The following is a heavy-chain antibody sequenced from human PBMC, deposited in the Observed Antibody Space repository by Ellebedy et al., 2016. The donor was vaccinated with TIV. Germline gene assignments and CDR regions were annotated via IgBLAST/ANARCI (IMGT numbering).Heavy chain of an antibody. CDR2: LYSGCYT. CDR3: ARDGGDGNHYFDY. CDR1: GFTVSSNF. V-gene: IGHV3-53*01. Sequence: GESLKISCAVSGFTVSSNFMIWVRQAPGKGLEWISVLYSGCYTHYADSVKGRFTIYSDNSQNTLFLQMNSLKAEDTAVYYCARDGGDGNHYFDYWGQGTLVTVSS. D-gene: IGHD2-15*01. J-gene: IGHJ4*02.